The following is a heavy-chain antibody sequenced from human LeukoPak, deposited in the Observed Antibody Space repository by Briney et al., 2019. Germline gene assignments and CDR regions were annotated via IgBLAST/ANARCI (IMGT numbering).Heavy chain of an antibody. CDR3: ARDLGVMVRAFDI. CDR2: IHHSGTT. V-gene: IGHV4-4*02. CDR1: GASISSSNW. Sequence: SGTLSLTCAVSGASISSSNWWSWVRQPPGKGLEWIGEIHHSGTTNYNPSLKSRVTISVDTSKNQISLKLSSVTAADTAVYYCARDLGVMVRAFDIWGQGTMVTVSS. D-gene: IGHD5-18*01. J-gene: IGHJ3*02.